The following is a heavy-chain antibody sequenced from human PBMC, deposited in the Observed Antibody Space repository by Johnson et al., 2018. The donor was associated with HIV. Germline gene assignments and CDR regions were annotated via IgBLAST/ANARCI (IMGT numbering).Heavy chain of an antibody. CDR1: GFTFSNAW. D-gene: IGHD4-17*01. V-gene: IGHV3-33*08. CDR3: ARGEDGVDAFDI. J-gene: IGHJ3*02. CDR2: IWYDGSNK. Sequence: QVQLVESGGGVVQPGRSLRLSCAASGFTFSNAWMSWVRQAPGKGLEWVAVIWYDGSNKYYADSVEDRFTISRDNSKNTLYLQMNSLRAEDTAVYYCARGEDGVDAFDIWGQATMVTVSS.